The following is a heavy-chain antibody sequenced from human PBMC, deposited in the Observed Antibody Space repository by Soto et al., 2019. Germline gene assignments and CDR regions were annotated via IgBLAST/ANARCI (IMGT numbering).Heavy chain of an antibody. CDR3: ARELVVVPAARVWNYYYGMDV. CDR2: ISSSSSYI. D-gene: IGHD2-2*01. J-gene: IGHJ6*02. Sequence: EVQLVESGGGLVQPGGSLRLSCAASGFTFSSYEMNWVRQAPGKGLEWVSSISSSSSYIYYADSVKGRFTISRDNAKNSLYLQMNSLRAEDTAVYYCARELVVVPAARVWNYYYGMDVWGQGTTVTVSS. CDR1: GFTFSSYE. V-gene: IGHV3-48*03.